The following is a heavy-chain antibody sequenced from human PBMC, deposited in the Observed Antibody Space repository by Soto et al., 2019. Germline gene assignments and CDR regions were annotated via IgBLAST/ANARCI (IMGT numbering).Heavy chain of an antibody. CDR1: GCSISSGGYY. V-gene: IGHV4-31*03. CDR3: ARCPHMAARNSLNWFDP. J-gene: IGHJ5*02. Sequence: QVQLQESGPGLVKPSQTLSLTCTVSGCSISSGGYYWSWIRQHPGKGLEWIGYIYYSGSTYYNPSLKGRVTISVDTSKNQFSLKLSSVTAADTAVYYCARCPHMAARNSLNWFDPWGQGTLVTVSS. D-gene: IGHD6-6*01. CDR2: IYYSGST.